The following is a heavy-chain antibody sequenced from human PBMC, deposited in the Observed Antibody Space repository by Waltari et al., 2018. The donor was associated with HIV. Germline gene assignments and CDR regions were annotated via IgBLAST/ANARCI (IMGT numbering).Heavy chain of an antibody. Sequence: QVQLVESGGGVVQPGRSLRLSCAASGFTFSTYGMHWVRQAPGKGLEWVAGIWYDGSNKYYADSVKGRLTISRDNSKNTVYLQINRLRAEDTAVYYCAREGHYYGSGRFGGDYWGRGTLVTVSS. D-gene: IGHD3-10*01. CDR3: AREGHYYGSGRFGGDY. CDR1: GFTFSTYG. J-gene: IGHJ4*02. V-gene: IGHV3-33*01. CDR2: IWYDGSNK.